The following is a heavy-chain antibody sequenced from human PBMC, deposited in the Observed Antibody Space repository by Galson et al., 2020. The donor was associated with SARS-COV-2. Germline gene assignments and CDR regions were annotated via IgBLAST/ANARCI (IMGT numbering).Heavy chain of an antibody. CDR2: ISYVAGNK. Sequence: GRSLRLSCAASGFNFYNHGFTWVRQAPGKGLEWLEVISYVAGNKFYVDSVRGRFFISRDDSKNTVNLQMTSLSAEDTAVYYCARDVNPSGWLEDIVYWCQGTLVTVSS. D-gene: IGHD6-19*01. CDR1: GFNFYNHG. V-gene: IGHV3-30-3*01. J-gene: IGHJ4*02. CDR3: ARDVNPSGWLEDIVY.